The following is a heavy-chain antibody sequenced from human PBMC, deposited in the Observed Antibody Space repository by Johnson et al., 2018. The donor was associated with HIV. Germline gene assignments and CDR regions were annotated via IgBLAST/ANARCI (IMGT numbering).Heavy chain of an antibody. CDR2: IWYNGSNK. Sequence: QVQLVESGGGVVQPGRSLRLSCAASGFTFSNYAMHWVRQAPGKGLEWVAVIWYNGSNKHYAGSVKGRFTISRDNSKNSLYLQMNSLKTEDTAVYYCARGGYYDILTGYYALAAFDIWGQGTMVTVSS. CDR1: GFTFSNYA. V-gene: IGHV3-33*01. CDR3: ARGGYYDILTGYYALAAFDI. J-gene: IGHJ3*02. D-gene: IGHD3-9*01.